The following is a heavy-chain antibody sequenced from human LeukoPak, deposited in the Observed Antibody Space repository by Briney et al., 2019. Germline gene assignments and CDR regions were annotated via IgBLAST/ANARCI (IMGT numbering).Heavy chain of an antibody. CDR2: ISSNGGST. J-gene: IGHJ4*02. CDR3: AREGKRDDYNFFDY. D-gene: IGHD5-24*01. V-gene: IGHV3-64*01. CDR1: GFTFSRYS. Sequence: GGSLRLSCAASGFTFSRYSMHWVRQAPGKGLEYVSAISSNGGSTYYANSVKGRFTISRDNSKNTLYLQMNSLRAEDTAVYYCAREGKRDDYNFFDYWGQGTLVTVSS.